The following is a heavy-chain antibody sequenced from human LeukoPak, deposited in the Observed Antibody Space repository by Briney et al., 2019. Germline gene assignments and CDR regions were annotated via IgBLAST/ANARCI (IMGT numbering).Heavy chain of an antibody. CDR1: GGSFSNYY. CDR3: ARRWNYGRNYYIDV. Sequence: PSETLSLTCAVYGGSFSNYYWSWIRQPPRRGLDWIGEINDSGRTNYNPSLMSRVTVSVDTSKNQFSLRLTSVTATDTAVYYCARRWNYGRNYYIDVWGNGATVSVSS. D-gene: IGHD1-7*01. J-gene: IGHJ6*03. V-gene: IGHV4-34*01. CDR2: INDSGRT.